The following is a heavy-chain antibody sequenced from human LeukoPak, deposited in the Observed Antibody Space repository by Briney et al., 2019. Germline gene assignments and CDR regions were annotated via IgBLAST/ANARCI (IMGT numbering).Heavy chain of an antibody. J-gene: IGHJ4*02. CDR3: ARVINYYDSSGYWIDY. D-gene: IGHD3-22*01. CDR1: GYTFTGYY. V-gene: IGHV1-2*02. CDR2: INPNSGGT. Sequence: GASVKVSCKASGYTFTGYYMHWVRQAPGQGLEWMGWINPNSGGTNYAQKFQGRVTMTRNTSISTAYMELSSLRSDDTAVYYCARVINYYDSSGYWIDYWGQGTLVTVSS.